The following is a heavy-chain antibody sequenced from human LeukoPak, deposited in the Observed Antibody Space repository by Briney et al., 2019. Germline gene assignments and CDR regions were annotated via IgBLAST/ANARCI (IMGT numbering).Heavy chain of an antibody. CDR1: GFIFSIAW. CDR2: VKTNTDGGTT. Sequence: GGSLRLSCAASGFIFSIAWMNWVRQAPGKGLEWIGRVKTNTDGGTTDYAAPVKGRFTISRDDSKNTLYLQMNSLKTEDTAVYYCTTDRQFPENYWGQGTLVTVSS. V-gene: IGHV3-15*01. J-gene: IGHJ4*02. CDR3: TTDRQFPENY. D-gene: IGHD1-14*01.